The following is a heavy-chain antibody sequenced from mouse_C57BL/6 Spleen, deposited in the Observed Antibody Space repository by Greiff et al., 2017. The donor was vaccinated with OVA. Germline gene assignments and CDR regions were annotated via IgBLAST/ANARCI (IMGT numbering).Heavy chain of an antibody. CDR1: GYTFTDYN. CDR2: INPNNGGT. CDR3: ARDGLWPFDY. Sequence: EVQLQESGPELVKPGASVKMSCKASGYTFTDYNMHWVKQSHGQSLEWIGYINPNNGGTSYNQKFKGKATLTVDKSSSTAYMELRSLTSEDSAVYYCARDGLWPFDYWGQGTTLTVSS. V-gene: IGHV1-22*01. J-gene: IGHJ2*01. D-gene: IGHD1-1*02.